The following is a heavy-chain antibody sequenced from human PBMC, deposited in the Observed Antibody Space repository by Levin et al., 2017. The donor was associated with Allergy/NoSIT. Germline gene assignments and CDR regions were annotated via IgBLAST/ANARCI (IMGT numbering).Heavy chain of an antibody. V-gene: IGHV1-2*06. Sequence: ASVKVSCKASGYTFTGYYMHWVRQAPGQGLEWMGRINPNSGGTNYAQKFQGRVTMTRDTSISTAYMELSRLRSDDTAVYYCARVRETMVQGVAVLYFDYWGQGTLVTVSS. CDR2: INPNSGGT. D-gene: IGHD3-10*01. J-gene: IGHJ4*02. CDR1: GYTFTGYY. CDR3: ARVRETMVQGVAVLYFDY.